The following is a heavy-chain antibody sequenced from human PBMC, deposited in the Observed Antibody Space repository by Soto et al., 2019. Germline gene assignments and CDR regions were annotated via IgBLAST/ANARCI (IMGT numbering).Heavy chain of an antibody. D-gene: IGHD3-22*01. Sequence: GGSLRLSCAASGFTFSSYAMHWVRQAPGKGLEWVAVISYDGSNKYYADSVKGRFTISRDNSKNTLYLQMNSLRAEDTAVYYCATRSVIHFLPRPSANDAFDIWGQGTMVTVSS. CDR3: ATRSVIHFLPRPSANDAFDI. CDR1: GFTFSSYA. J-gene: IGHJ3*02. CDR2: ISYDGSNK. V-gene: IGHV3-30-3*01.